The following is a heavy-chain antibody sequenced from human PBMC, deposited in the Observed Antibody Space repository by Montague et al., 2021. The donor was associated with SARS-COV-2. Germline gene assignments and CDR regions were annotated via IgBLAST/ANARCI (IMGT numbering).Heavy chain of an antibody. Sequence: SLRLSCAASGFTFCSYSMNWVRQAPGKGLEWVSSISSSSSYIYYADSVKGRFTISRDNAKNSLYLQMNSLRAEDTAVYYCARDQQLVLGYYYGMDVWGQGTTVTVSS. CDR2: ISSSSSYI. J-gene: IGHJ6*02. V-gene: IGHV3-21*01. CDR1: GFTFCSYS. D-gene: IGHD6-13*01. CDR3: ARDQQLVLGYYYGMDV.